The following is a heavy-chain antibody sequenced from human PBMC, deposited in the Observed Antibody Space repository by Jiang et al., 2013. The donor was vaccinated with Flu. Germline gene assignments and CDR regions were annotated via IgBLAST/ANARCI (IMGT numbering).Heavy chain of an antibody. CDR1: GDSISNNDYY. CDR2: ISHSGST. CDR3: ARQAAYYYDSTINWFDP. J-gene: IGHJ5*02. Sequence: SGSGLVKPSETLSLTCTVSGDSISNNDYYWGWVRQPPGKGPEWIGTISHSGSTYYNPSLKSRVSISVDTSKNQFSLRLSSVTAADTAVYYCARQAAYYYDSTINWFDPWGQGTLVTVSS. V-gene: IGHV4-39*01. D-gene: IGHD3-22*01.